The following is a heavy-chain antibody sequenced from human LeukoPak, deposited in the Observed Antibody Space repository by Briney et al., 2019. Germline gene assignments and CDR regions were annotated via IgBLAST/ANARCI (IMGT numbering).Heavy chain of an antibody. Sequence: GGSLRLSCAASGFTFSSYAMSWVRQAPGKGLEWVSAISGSGDNTYHADSVKGRFTISRDNSKNTLYLQMNSLRAEDTAIYYCAKDPSGVFNYYFDYWGQGTLVTVSS. V-gene: IGHV3-23*01. J-gene: IGHJ4*02. CDR1: GFTFSSYA. CDR2: ISGSGDNT. CDR3: AKDPSGVFNYYFDY. D-gene: IGHD2-8*01.